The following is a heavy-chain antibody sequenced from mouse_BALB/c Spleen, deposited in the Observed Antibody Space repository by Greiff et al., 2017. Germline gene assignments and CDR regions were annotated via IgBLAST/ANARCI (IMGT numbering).Heavy chain of an antibody. D-gene: IGHD1-1*01. CDR2: ISSGGSYT. Sequence: EVMLVESGGGLVKPGGSLKLSCAASGFTFSSYTMSWVRQTPEKRLEWVATISSGGSYTYYPDSVKGRFTISRDNAKNTLYLQMSSLKSEDTAMYYCTRDYYGSSYVRAMDYWGQGTSVTVSS. CDR1: GFTFSSYT. CDR3: TRDYYGSSYVRAMDY. J-gene: IGHJ4*01. V-gene: IGHV5-6-4*01.